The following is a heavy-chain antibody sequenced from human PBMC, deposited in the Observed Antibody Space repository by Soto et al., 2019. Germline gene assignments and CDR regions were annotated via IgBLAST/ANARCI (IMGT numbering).Heavy chain of an antibody. CDR1: GFTFGSFW. J-gene: IGHJ5*02. CDR3: ARQIRGLTPNWFDP. Sequence: EMQLVESGGGLVQPGGSLRLSCGVSGFTFGSFWMGWVRQAPGKGLEWVANINQDGGEKYYLDSVKGRFTISRDNPMNSLYLQMDSLRVEDTAVYFCARQIRGLTPNWFDPWGQGTLVGVSS. CDR2: INQDGGEK. V-gene: IGHV3-7*01.